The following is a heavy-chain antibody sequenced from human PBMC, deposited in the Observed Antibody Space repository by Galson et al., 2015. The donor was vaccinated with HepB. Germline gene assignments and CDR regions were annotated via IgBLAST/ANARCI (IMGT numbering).Heavy chain of an antibody. CDR3: AHMKRGAATAFDI. Sequence: PALVKPTQTLTLTCTFSGFSPNTGGVGVGWIRQPPGKALEWLALIYWDDDKHYNPSLKSRLTINKDTSKNQVVFTMTNVNPVDTATYSCAHMKRGAATAFDIWGQGTMVTVSS. CDR2: IYWDDDK. J-gene: IGHJ3*02. V-gene: IGHV2-5*02. D-gene: IGHD6-25*01. CDR1: GFSPNTGGVG.